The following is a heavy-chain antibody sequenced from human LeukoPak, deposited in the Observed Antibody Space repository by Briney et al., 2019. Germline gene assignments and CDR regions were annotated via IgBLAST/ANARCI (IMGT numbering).Heavy chain of an antibody. D-gene: IGHD6-13*01. Sequence: GGSLRLSCAASGFTFSSYSMNWVRQAPGKGLEWVSSISSSSSYIYYADSVKGRFTISRDNAKNSLYLQMNSLRAEDTAVYYCARGHHSSSWYLDWSDPWGQGTLVTVSS. J-gene: IGHJ5*02. CDR2: ISSSSSYI. CDR3: ARGHHSSSWYLDWSDP. V-gene: IGHV3-21*01. CDR1: GFTFSSYS.